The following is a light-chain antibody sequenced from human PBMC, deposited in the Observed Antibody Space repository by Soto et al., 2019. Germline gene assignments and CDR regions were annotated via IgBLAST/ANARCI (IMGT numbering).Light chain of an antibody. CDR1: QAIDSW. V-gene: IGKV1-12*01. Sequence: DIQMTQSPSSVSASVGDRVTITCRASQAIDSWLAWYQQKPGEAPKLLIFTGSLLHSGVPPRFSGSGSGTDFTLTISSLQPEDFATYYCQQSYSSPPTFGQGTKVDNK. CDR2: TGS. CDR3: QQSYSSPPT. J-gene: IGKJ1*01.